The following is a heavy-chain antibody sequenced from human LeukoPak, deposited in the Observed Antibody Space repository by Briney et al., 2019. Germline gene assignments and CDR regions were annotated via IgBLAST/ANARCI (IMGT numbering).Heavy chain of an antibody. V-gene: IGHV3-30*18. CDR3: AKDRSSTWSIDY. J-gene: IGHJ4*02. D-gene: IGHD6-13*01. CDR1: GFTFSRSG. Sequence: GRSLRLSCVASGFTFSRSGMHWVRQAPGKGLEWVAVISHDGSSKHCADSVKGRFTISRDNSKNTLYLQMNSPRTEDTAVYYCAKDRSSTWSIDYWGQGTLVTVSS. CDR2: ISHDGSSK.